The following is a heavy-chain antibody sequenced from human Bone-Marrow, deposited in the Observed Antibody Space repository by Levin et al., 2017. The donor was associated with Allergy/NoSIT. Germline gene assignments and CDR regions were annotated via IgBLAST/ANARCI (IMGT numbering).Heavy chain of an antibody. J-gene: IGHJ3*01. D-gene: IGHD5-12*01. Sequence: AGGSLRLSCTASGFSFGDYTMSWFRQAPGKRLEWLGFIRTKAYGETTEYPASVKGTFRISRDDSKNIAYLQMNSLKPEDTALYYCAKSRTAGGYDDAFDVWGQGTMVTVSS. CDR1: GFSFGDYT. V-gene: IGHV3-49*03. CDR2: IRTKAYGETT. CDR3: AKSRTAGGYDDAFDV.